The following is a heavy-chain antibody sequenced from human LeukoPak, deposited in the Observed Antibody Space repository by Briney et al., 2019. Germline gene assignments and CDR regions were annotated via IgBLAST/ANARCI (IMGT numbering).Heavy chain of an antibody. CDR2: IKQDGSEK. D-gene: IGHD3-10*01. CDR1: GFTFSSYW. J-gene: IGHJ3*02. Sequence: GGSLRLSCAASGFTFSSYWMSWVRQAPGKGLEWVANIKQDGSEKYYVDSVKGRFTISRDNAKNSLYLQMNSLRAEDTAVYYCARVAITMVRGVIIRAFDIWGQGTMVTVSS. CDR3: ARVAITMVRGVIIRAFDI. V-gene: IGHV3-7*01.